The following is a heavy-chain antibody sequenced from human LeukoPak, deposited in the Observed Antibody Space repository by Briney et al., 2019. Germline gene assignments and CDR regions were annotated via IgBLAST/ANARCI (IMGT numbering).Heavy chain of an antibody. V-gene: IGHV3-48*01. D-gene: IGHD3-16*01. CDR3: ARGLGDTFFDY. CDR1: GFIFGDYT. CDR2: ISRTSSTI. Sequence: GGSLRLSGAASGFIFGDYTVNWVRQAPGKGLEWISYISRTSSTIYYADSVKGRFTISRDNAKNSLYLQMNGLRAEDTAVYYCARGLGDTFFDYWGQGTLVAVSS. J-gene: IGHJ4*02.